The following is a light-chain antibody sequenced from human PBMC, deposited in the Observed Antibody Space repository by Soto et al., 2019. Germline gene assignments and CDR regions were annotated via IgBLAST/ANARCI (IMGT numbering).Light chain of an antibody. CDR2: KAS. CDR1: QSISSW. V-gene: IGKV1-5*03. J-gene: IGKJ1*01. Sequence: DIQMTQSPSTLFASVGDRVTITCRASQSISSWLAWYQQKPGKAPKLLIYKASSLESGVPSRFSGSGSGTELTLTISSLQPDDFATYYCQQYNSYLWTFGQGTKVEIK. CDR3: QQYNSYLWT.